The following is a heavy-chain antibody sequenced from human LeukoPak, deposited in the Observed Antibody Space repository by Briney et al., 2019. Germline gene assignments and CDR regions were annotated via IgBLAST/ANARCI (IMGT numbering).Heavy chain of an antibody. CDR3: AKGSFYCNGNSCPQYYYYMDV. CDR1: GYTFSRHG. V-gene: IGHV3-30*02. D-gene: IGHD2-2*01. J-gene: IGHJ6*03. CDR2: IRYDGSNN. Sequence: GGSLRLSCAASGYTFSRHGIHWVRQAPGKGLEWVAFIRYDGSNNYYADSVKGRFTISRDDSKNTLYLQMNSLRAEDTAVYYCAKGSFYCNGNSCPQYYYYMDVWGKGTTVTVSS.